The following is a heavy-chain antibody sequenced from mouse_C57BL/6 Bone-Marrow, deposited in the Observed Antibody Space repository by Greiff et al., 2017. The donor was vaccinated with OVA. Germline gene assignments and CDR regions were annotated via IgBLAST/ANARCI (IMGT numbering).Heavy chain of an antibody. CDR1: GFTFSDYY. J-gene: IGHJ1*03. CDR3: ASVTTVVAPHWYFDV. D-gene: IGHD1-1*01. Sequence: EVKLVESGGGLVQPGGSLKLSCAASGFTFSDYYMYWVRQTPEKRLEWVAYISNGGGSTYYPDTVKGRFTISRDNAKNTLYLQMSRLKSEDTAMYYGASVTTVVAPHWYFDVWGTGTTVTVSS. V-gene: IGHV5-12*01. CDR2: ISNGGGST.